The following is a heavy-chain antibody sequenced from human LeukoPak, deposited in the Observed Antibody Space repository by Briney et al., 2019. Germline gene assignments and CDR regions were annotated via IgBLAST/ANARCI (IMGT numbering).Heavy chain of an antibody. Sequence: GGSLRLSCAASGFTFSSYSMDWVRQAPGKGLEWVSSISSSSSYIYYADSVKGRFTISRDNAKNSLYLQMNSLRAEDTAVYYCARVGYSGWNLEYWGQGTLVTVSS. CDR3: ARVGYSGWNLEY. CDR1: GFTFSSYS. CDR2: ISSSSSYI. J-gene: IGHJ4*02. V-gene: IGHV3-21*01. D-gene: IGHD5-12*01.